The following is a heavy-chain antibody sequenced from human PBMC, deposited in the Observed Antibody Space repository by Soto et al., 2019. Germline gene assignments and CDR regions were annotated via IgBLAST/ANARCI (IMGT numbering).Heavy chain of an antibody. CDR2: IYYNGDT. Sequence: NPSETLSLTCTVSGDSVKSSSYYWGWIRQPLGKGLEWIGSIYYNGDTYYNPSLKSRVTISVDRPKNQFSLKLSSVTAADTALYFCARLTIIRGLIYGMTVWGQGTTVTVSS. CDR1: GDSVKSSSYY. V-gene: IGHV4-39*01. CDR3: ARLTIIRGLIYGMTV. J-gene: IGHJ6*02. D-gene: IGHD3-10*01.